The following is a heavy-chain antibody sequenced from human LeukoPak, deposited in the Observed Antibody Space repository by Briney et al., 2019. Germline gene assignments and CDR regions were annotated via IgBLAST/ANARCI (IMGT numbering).Heavy chain of an antibody. CDR2: IIPIFGTA. Sequence: ASVKVSCKASGGTFSSYAISWVRQAPGQGLEWMGGIIPIFGTANYAQKFQGRVTITADESTSTAYMELSSLRSEDTAVYYCARESRLNYYGSGSNYYMDVWGKGTTVTISS. J-gene: IGHJ6*03. D-gene: IGHD3-10*01. CDR3: ARESRLNYYGSGSNYYMDV. V-gene: IGHV1-69*13. CDR1: GGTFSSYA.